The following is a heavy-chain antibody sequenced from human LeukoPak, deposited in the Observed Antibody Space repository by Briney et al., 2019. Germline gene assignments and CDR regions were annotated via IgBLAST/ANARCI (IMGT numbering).Heavy chain of an antibody. J-gene: IGHJ2*01. Sequence: SETLSLTCTVSGGSISSGGYCWSWIRQHPGKGLEWIGCIFYSGSTYYNPSLKSRVTISVDTSKNQFSLKLSSVTAADTAVYYCAKGIAARYWYFDLWGRGTLVTVSS. CDR1: GGSISSGGYC. CDR2: IFYSGST. CDR3: AKGIAARYWYFDL. D-gene: IGHD6-13*01. V-gene: IGHV4-61*08.